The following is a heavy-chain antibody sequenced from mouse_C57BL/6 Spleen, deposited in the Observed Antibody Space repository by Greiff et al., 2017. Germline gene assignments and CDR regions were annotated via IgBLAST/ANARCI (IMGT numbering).Heavy chain of an antibody. D-gene: IGHD1-1*01. J-gene: IGHJ1*03. V-gene: IGHV1-54*01. CDR1: GYAFTNYL. CDR2: INPGSGGT. CDR3: ARGIYYYGSSHWYFDV. Sequence: QVQLQQSGAELVRPGTSVKVSCKASGYAFTNYLIEWVKQRPGQGLEWIGVINPGSGGTNYNEKFKGKATLTADKSSSTAYMQLSSLTSEDSAVYFVARGIYYYGSSHWYFDVWGTGTTVTVSS.